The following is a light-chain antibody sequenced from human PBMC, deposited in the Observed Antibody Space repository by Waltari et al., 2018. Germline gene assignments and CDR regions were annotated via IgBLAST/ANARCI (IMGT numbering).Light chain of an antibody. CDR2: GAS. J-gene: IGKJ4*01. V-gene: IGKV3-15*01. CDR1: QSITNT. Sequence: EIVMTQSPATLSVSPGERATLSCRASQSITNTLAWYQQKPGQAPRRLLYGASTRATGVPARFSGSGSGTGFTLTISSLQSEDFAVYYCQQYNNWPLTFGGGTKVEIK. CDR3: QQYNNWPLT.